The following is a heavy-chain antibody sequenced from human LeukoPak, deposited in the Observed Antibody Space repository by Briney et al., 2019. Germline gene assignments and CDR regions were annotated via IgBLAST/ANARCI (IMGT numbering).Heavy chain of an antibody. J-gene: IGHJ3*02. D-gene: IGHD3-22*01. CDR3: ASQIVVVNAFDI. Sequence: PSETLSLTCAVSGASISSLNWWSWVRQAPGKGLEWIGEIYHSGTTNINASLKSRVTISIDNSKNQFSLTLTSVTAADTAVYYCASQIVVVNAFDIWGQGTMVTVSS. V-gene: IGHV4-4*02. CDR2: IYHSGTT. CDR1: GASISSLNW.